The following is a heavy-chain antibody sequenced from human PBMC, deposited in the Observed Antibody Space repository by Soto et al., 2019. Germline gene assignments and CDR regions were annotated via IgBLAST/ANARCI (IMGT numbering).Heavy chain of an antibody. D-gene: IGHD3-16*02. Sequence: EVQLLESGGGLVQPGGSLRLSCAASGFTFSSYAMSWVRQAPGKGLEWVSAISGSGGSTYYAHSVKGRFTISRDNSKKPLYLQMNSLRAEDTAVYYCANTFGGVIVSAFDYWGQGTLVTVSS. CDR3: ANTFGGVIVSAFDY. CDR2: ISGSGGST. J-gene: IGHJ4*02. V-gene: IGHV3-23*01. CDR1: GFTFSSYA.